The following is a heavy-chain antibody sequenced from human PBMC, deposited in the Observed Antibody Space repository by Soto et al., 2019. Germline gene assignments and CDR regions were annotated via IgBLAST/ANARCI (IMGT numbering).Heavy chain of an antibody. CDR2: ISATTTYK. D-gene: IGHD2-8*02. CDR3: ARGSASKSGHLWYFDL. Sequence: LRLSCTASRFTFDTYTMNWLRQAPGRGLEWVSSISATTTYKYYAASVEGRFTISRDNAKNSLYLQTNSLGAEDTAVYYCARGSASKSGHLWYFDLWGRGTLVTVSS. CDR1: RFTFDTYT. J-gene: IGHJ2*01. V-gene: IGHV3-21*01.